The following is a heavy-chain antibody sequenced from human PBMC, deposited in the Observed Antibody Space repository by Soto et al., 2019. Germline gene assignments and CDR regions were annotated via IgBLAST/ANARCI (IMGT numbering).Heavy chain of an antibody. CDR2: IYYSGST. CDR1: GGSISSGGYY. J-gene: IGHJ4*02. V-gene: IGHV4-31*03. CDR3: ARDRSYCSGGSCSRDFDY. Sequence: QVQLQESGPGLVKPSQTLSLTCTVSGGSISSGGYYWSWIRQHPGKGLEWIGYIYYSGSTYYHPSLKSRVTISVDTSKNQFSLKLSSVTAADTAVYYCARDRSYCSGGSCSRDFDYWGQGTLVTVSS. D-gene: IGHD2-15*01.